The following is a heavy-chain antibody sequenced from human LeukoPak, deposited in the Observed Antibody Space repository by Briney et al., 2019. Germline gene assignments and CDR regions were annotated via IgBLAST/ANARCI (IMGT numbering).Heavy chain of an antibody. Sequence: GASVKVSCKASGYTFTSYYMHWVRQAPGQGLEWMGIINPSGGSTSYAQKFQGRVTMTRDTSTSAVYMELSSLRSEDTAVYYCARDMDYDFWSGYSRSWGFDYWGQGTLVTVSS. V-gene: IGHV1-46*01. D-gene: IGHD3-3*01. CDR2: INPSGGST. J-gene: IGHJ4*02. CDR1: GYTFTSYY. CDR3: ARDMDYDFWSGYSRSWGFDY.